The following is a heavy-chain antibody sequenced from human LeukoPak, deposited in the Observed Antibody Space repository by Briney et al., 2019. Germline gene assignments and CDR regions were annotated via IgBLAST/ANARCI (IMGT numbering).Heavy chain of an antibody. CDR2: IYTSGST. CDR1: GGSISSYY. D-gene: IGHD3-3*02. J-gene: IGHJ4*02. V-gene: IGHV4-4*07. CDR3: ARDHNHFWSGYFAFDY. Sequence: SETLSLTCTVSGGSISSYYWSWIRQPAGKGLEWIGRIYTSGSTNYNPSLKSRVTMSVDTSKNQFSLKLSSVTAADTAVYYCARDHNHFWSGYFAFDYWGQGTLVTVSS.